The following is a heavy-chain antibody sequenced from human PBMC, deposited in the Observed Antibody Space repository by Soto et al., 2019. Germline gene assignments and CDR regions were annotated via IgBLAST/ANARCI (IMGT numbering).Heavy chain of an antibody. V-gene: IGHV1-46*03. CDR1: GYSFSNYY. Sequence: QVQLVQSGAEVKKPGASVKVSCKASGYSFSNYYIHWVRQAPGQGLEWMAIINPSDARPTYAQKFQGRVTVNRDTSTSTVYMDLSSLRSDDTAVYYCARVSGDLRAFDIWGQGTMVTVSS. J-gene: IGHJ3*02. D-gene: IGHD3-10*01. CDR2: INPSDARP. CDR3: ARVSGDLRAFDI.